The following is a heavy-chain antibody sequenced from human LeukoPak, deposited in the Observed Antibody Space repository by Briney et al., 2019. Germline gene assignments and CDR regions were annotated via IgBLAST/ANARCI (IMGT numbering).Heavy chain of an antibody. CDR3: ARVSSRAWRITAIDY. Sequence: ASVKVSCKVSGDTLTELSMHWVRQATGQGLEWMGWMNPNSGNTGYAQKFQGRVTMTRNTSISTAYMELSSLRSEDTAVYYCARVSSRAWRITAIDYWGQGTLVTVSS. J-gene: IGHJ4*02. D-gene: IGHD5-18*01. CDR2: MNPNSGNT. V-gene: IGHV1-8*01. CDR1: GDTLTELS.